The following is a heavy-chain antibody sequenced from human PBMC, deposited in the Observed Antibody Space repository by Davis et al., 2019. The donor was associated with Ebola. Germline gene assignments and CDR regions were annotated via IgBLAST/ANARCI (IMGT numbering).Heavy chain of an antibody. J-gene: IGHJ4*02. Sequence: GESLKISCAASGFTFSTYTMTWVRQAPGKGLEWVSSVSSNSAYIYYADSVRGRFTISRDDAANSLSLQMDSLKHEDTAVYYCVRDYLFAFDSWGQGTPVTVSS. CDR1: GFTFSTYT. CDR2: VSSNSAYI. CDR3: VRDYLFAFDS. V-gene: IGHV3-21*01. D-gene: IGHD3-10*02.